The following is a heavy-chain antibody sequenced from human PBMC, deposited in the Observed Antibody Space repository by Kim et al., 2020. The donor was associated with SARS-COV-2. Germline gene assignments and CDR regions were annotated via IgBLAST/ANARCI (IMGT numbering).Heavy chain of an antibody. D-gene: IGHD6-19*01. J-gene: IGHJ4*02. V-gene: IGHV4-39*07. Sequence: GSTYYTPSLKGRVTISVDTSKNQFSLKLSSVTAADTAVYYCAVAEAGMKGWGQGTLVTVSS. CDR2: GST. CDR3: AVAEAGMKG.